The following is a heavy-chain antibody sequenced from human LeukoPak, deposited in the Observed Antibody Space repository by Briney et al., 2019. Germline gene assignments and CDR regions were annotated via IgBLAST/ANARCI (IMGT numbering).Heavy chain of an antibody. J-gene: IGHJ4*02. CDR3: ARGPYYDSSGYSYYFDY. Sequence: PWASVKVSCKASGYNFAGYYIHWVRQAPGQRLEWMGWINAGNGNTKYSQEFQGRVTITRDTSASTAYMELSSLRSEDMAVYYCARGPYYDSSGYSYYFDYWGQGTLVTVSS. CDR2: INAGNGNT. D-gene: IGHD3-22*01. CDR1: GYNFAGYY. V-gene: IGHV1-3*03.